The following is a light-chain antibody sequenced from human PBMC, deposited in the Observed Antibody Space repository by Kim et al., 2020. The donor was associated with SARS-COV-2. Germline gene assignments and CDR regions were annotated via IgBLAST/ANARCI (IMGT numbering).Light chain of an antibody. Sequence: PGERATLASRASQCISSEFLAWYQQVSGQPPKLLIFGASNRAAGSPAMFSGGGSGTDFTLTITRLEPADSAVYYCQQYTTSPPAYTFGQGTKLEI. CDR1: QCISSEF. V-gene: IGKV3-20*01. CDR2: GAS. J-gene: IGKJ2*01. CDR3: QQYTTSPPAYT.